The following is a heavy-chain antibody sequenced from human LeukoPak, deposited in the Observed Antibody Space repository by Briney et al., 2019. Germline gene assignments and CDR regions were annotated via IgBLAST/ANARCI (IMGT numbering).Heavy chain of an antibody. CDR2: IYHSGST. D-gene: IGHD3-22*01. J-gene: IGHJ4*02. CDR1: GYSISSGHY. V-gene: IGHV4-38-2*01. Sequence: SETLSLTCAVSGYSISSGHYWGWIRQPPGKGLEWIGGIYHSGSTSHNPSLKSRVTISVDTSKNQFSLKLNSVTAADTAVYYCARNDSSGYFDYWGQGTLVTVSS. CDR3: ARNDSSGYFDY.